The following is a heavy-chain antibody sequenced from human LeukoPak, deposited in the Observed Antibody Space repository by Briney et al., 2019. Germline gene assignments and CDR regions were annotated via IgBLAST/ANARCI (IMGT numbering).Heavy chain of an antibody. J-gene: IGHJ4*02. CDR1: GLSFNNYA. CDR3: ARGSLTDSLTLY. Sequence: GGSLRLSCAAAGLSFNNYAMSLVRQAPGKGLEWVSAISGIGDDAYYADSAKGRFTISRDNSKNTLYLQMNSLRAEDTATYYCARGSLTDSLTLYWGQGTLVTVSS. CDR2: ISGIGDDA. V-gene: IGHV3-23*01. D-gene: IGHD3-22*01.